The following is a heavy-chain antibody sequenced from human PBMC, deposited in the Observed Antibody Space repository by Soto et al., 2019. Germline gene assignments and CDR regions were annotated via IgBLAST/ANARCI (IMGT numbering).Heavy chain of an antibody. V-gene: IGHV3-7*01. CDR1: GFTFSSYW. CDR3: ASGDIVATIFDY. J-gene: IGHJ4*02. D-gene: IGHD5-12*01. CDR2: IKQDGSEK. Sequence: GGSLRLSCAASGFTFSSYWMSWVRQAPGKGLEWVANIKQDGSEKYYVDSVKGRFTISRYNAKNSLYLQMNSLRAEDTAVYYCASGDIVATIFDYWGQGTLVTVSS.